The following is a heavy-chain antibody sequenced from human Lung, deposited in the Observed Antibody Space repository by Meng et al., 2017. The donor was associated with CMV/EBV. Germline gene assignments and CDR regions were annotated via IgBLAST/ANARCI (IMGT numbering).Heavy chain of an antibody. CDR1: GYTFTGYY. D-gene: IGHD2-15*01. J-gene: IGHJ4*02. CDR2: INPNSGGT. Sequence: GYTFTGYYMHWVRQAPGQGLEWMGWINPNSGGTNYAQKFQGRVTMTRDTSFSTAYMELSRLRSDDTAVYYCARTYCSGGSCSSIFDYWGQGTLVTSPQ. CDR3: ARTYCSGGSCSSIFDY. V-gene: IGHV1-2*02.